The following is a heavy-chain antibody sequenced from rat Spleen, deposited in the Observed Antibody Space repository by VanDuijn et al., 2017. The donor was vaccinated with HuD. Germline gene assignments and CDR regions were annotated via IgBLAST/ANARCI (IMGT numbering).Heavy chain of an antibody. CDR3: ARSEGVHYYLPFAD. D-gene: IGHD1-1*01. CDR1: GYSITSNY. Sequence: VQLKESGPGLVQPSQTLSLTCTVTGYSITSNYWGWIRKFPGNKMEWIGHISYSGSTSYNPSLKSRISITRDTSKNQFFLQLNSVTTEDTATYYCARSEGVHYYLPFADWGQGTLVTVSS. CDR2: ISYSGST. V-gene: IGHV3-1*01. J-gene: IGHJ3*01.